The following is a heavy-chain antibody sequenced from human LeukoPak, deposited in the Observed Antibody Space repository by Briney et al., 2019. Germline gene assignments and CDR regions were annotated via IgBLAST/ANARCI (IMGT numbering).Heavy chain of an antibody. CDR2: ISSSGRTM. D-gene: IGHD1-26*01. Sequence: GGSLRLSCEASGFIFSSYEMNWVRQAPGKGLEWVSFISSSGRTMYYADSVKGRFTVSRDNAKNPVYLQMNSLRAEDTAVYYCARDLWYSGSRAPPRAFDIWGQRTMVTVSS. V-gene: IGHV3-48*03. J-gene: IGHJ3*02. CDR3: ARDLWYSGSRAPPRAFDI. CDR1: GFIFSSYE.